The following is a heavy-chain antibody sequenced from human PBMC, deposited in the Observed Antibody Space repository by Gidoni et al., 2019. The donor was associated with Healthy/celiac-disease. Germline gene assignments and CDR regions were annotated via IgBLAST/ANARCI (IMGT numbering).Heavy chain of an antibody. D-gene: IGHD4-4*01. CDR2: IWSDGNNK. V-gene: IGHV3-33*01. CDR3: ARERLHSFDS. CDR1: GFSFSSYG. Sequence: QVQLVESGGGVVQPGRSLRLSCAASGFSFSSYGMHWVRQAPGKGLEWVAVIWSDGNNKYYADSVGGRFTISRDSSKNTLYLQMNSLRVEDTAVYYCARERLHSFDSWGQGTMVTVSS. J-gene: IGHJ3*01.